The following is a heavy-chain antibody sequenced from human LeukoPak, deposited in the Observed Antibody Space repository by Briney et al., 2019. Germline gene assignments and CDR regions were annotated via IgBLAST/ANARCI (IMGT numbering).Heavy chain of an antibody. J-gene: IGHJ5*02. CDR1: GGSFSGYY. D-gene: IGHD3-10*01. CDR2: INHSGST. V-gene: IGHV4-34*01. CDR3: ERGSYDYGSGSYYWFDP. Sequence: PSETLSLTCAVYGGSFSGYYWNWIRQPPGKGLEWIGEINHSGSTNYNPSLKSRVTISVDTSKNQFSLKLSSVTAADTAVYYCERGSYDYGSGSYYWFDPWGQGTLVTVSS.